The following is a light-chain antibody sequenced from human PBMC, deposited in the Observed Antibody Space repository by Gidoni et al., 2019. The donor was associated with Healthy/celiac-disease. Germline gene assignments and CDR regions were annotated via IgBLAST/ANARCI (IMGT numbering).Light chain of an antibody. J-gene: IGLJ1*01. CDR1: SSDVGGYNY. V-gene: IGLV2-14*01. CDR3: SSYTSSSPYV. Sequence: QSALTQTASVSGSPGQSVTISCTGTSSDVGGYNYVSWYQQHPGKAPKLMIYDVSNRPSGVSTRFSGSKSGNTASLTISGLQAEDEADYYCSSYTSSSPYVFGTGTKVTVL. CDR2: DVS.